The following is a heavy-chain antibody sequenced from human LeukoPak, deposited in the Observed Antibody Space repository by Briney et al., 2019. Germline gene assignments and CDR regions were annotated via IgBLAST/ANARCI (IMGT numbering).Heavy chain of an antibody. J-gene: IGHJ4*01. CDR3: ARGNGGSGTYRDDY. CDR2: ITGSSTYI. D-gene: IGHD3-10*01. Sequence: GGSLRLSCAASGFTFSSYSMNWVRQAPGKGLEWVSSITGSSTYIYYADSVKGRFTISRDNAKNSLYLQMISLRAEDTAVYYCARGNGGSGTYRDDYWGQGTLVTVS. V-gene: IGHV3-21*01. CDR1: GFTFSSYS.